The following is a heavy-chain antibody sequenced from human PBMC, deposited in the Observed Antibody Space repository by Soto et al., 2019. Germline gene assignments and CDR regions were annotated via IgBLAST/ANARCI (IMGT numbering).Heavy chain of an antibody. V-gene: IGHV1-69*01. CDR3: ARGGLRYCSSTSCYAVGWFDP. Sequence: QVQLVQSGAEVREPGASVKVSCKASGGTFSSYAISWVRQAPGQGLEWMGGIIPIFGTANYAQKFQGRVTITADESTSTAYMELSSLRSEDTAVYYCARGGLRYCSSTSCYAVGWFDPWGQGTLVTVSS. CDR1: GGTFSSYA. J-gene: IGHJ5*02. D-gene: IGHD2-2*01. CDR2: IIPIFGTA.